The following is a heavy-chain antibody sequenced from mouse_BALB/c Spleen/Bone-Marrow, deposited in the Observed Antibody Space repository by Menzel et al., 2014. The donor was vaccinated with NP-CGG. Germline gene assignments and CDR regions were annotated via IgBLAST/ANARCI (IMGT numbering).Heavy chain of an antibody. Sequence: VQLKESGAELVKPGASVKLSCTGSGFNIXDTFMHWVKQRPEQGLEWIGRIDPANGSTKYDPKFQGKATITADTSSNTAYPHLTSLTSEDTAVYYCTRGEDYWGQGTTLAVSS. V-gene: IGHV14-3*02. CDR1: GFNIXDTF. CDR3: TRGEDY. J-gene: IGHJ2*01. CDR2: IDPANGST.